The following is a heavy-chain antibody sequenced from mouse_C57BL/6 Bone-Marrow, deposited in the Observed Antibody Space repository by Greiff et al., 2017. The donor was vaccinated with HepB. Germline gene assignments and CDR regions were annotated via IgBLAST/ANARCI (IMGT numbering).Heavy chain of an antibody. CDR2: MNTNNGGN. CDR3: AGDAMGY. Sequence: EVQLQQSGPELVKPGASVKITCKASGYTFTDYYMNWVKQSHGKSLEWIGAMNTNNGGNSYNQKFKGKATLTVDKSSSTAYMELRSLTSEDSAVYYCAGDAMGYWGQGTSVTVSS. V-gene: IGHV1-26*01. J-gene: IGHJ4*01. CDR1: GYTFTDYY.